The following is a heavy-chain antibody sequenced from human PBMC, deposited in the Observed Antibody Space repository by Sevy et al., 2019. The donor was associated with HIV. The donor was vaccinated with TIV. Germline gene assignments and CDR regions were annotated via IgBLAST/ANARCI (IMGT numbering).Heavy chain of an antibody. D-gene: IGHD3-10*01. V-gene: IGHV1-2*02. J-gene: IGHJ4*02. CDR1: GYTFTGYY. CDR3: ARFYYGSGSYFYDY. CDR2: INPNSGGT. Sequence: VSVKVSCKASGYTFTGYYMHWVRQAPGQGLEWMGWINPNSGGTNYAQKFQGRVTMTRDTSISTAYMELSRLRSDDTAVYYCARFYYGSGSYFYDYWGQGTLVTVSS.